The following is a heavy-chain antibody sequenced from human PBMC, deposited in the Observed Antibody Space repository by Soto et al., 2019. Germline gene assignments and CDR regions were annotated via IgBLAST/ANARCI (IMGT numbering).Heavy chain of an antibody. J-gene: IGHJ4*02. CDR3: ARALTIFGVVPYYFDY. CDR2: INPNSGGT. Sequence: ASVKVSCQASGYTFTGYYMHWVRQAPGQGLEWMGWINPNSGGTNYAQKFQGWVTMTRDTSISTAYMELSRLRSDDTAVYYCARALTIFGVVPYYFDYWGQGTLVTVSS. CDR1: GYTFTGYY. V-gene: IGHV1-2*04. D-gene: IGHD3-3*01.